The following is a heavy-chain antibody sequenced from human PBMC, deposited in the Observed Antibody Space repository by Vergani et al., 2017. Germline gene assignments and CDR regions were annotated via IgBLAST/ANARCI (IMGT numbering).Heavy chain of an antibody. J-gene: IGHJ5*02. CDR1: GGSISSSSYY. D-gene: IGHD3-3*01. CDR3: ARAAGWSGYYRNWFDP. CDR2: IYYSGST. V-gene: IGHV4-39*07. Sequence: QLQLQESGPGLVKPSETLSLTCTVSGGSISSSSYYWGWIRQPPGKGLEWIGSIYYSGSTYYNPSLKSRVTISVDTSKNQFSLKLSSVTAADTAVYYCARAAGWSGYYRNWFDPWGQGTLVTVSS.